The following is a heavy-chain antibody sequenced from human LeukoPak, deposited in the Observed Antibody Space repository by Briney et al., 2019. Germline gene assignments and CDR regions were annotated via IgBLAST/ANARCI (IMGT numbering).Heavy chain of an antibody. CDR1: GGTFSNYA. CDR2: IIPIFGTA. D-gene: IGHD3-22*01. Sequence: ASVEVSCKASGGTFSNYAINWVRQAPGQGLEWMGGIIPIFGTANYAQKFQGRVTITADKSTSTVYMELNSLKSEDTAVYHCARGWDYDSGGRPTAYVYWGQGTLVTVSS. V-gene: IGHV1-69*06. CDR3: ARGWDYDSGGRPTAYVY. J-gene: IGHJ4*02.